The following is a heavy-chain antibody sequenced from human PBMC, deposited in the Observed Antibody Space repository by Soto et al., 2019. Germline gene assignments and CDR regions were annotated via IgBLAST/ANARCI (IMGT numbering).Heavy chain of an antibody. V-gene: IGHV3-30*18. CDR3: AKDRVIQLLPIWPDP. D-gene: IGHD2-2*01. J-gene: IGHJ5*02. Sequence: PGGSLRLSCVASGFSFSKYGMPWVRQAPGKGLEWVASVSSDGSNKYYADSVKGRFTISRDNSKSTLYLQVDSLRGDDTAVYYCAKDRVIQLLPIWPDPWGQGTLVTFS. CDR2: VSSDGSNK. CDR1: GFSFSKYG.